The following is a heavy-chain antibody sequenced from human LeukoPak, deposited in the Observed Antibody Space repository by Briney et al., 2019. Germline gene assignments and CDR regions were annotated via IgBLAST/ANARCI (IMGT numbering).Heavy chain of an antibody. D-gene: IGHD3-10*01. CDR2: ISGSGDNT. Sequence: GGSLRLSCAASGFTFSSYGMSWVRQAPGKGLEWVSVISGSGDNTHYADSVKGRFTISRDNSKNTLYLQMNSLRAEDTAVYYCAKNEGRGFTNPNLFDYWPQGPLVTVSS. CDR1: GFTFSSYG. J-gene: IGHJ4*02. V-gene: IGHV3-23*01. CDR3: AKNEGRGFTNPNLFDY.